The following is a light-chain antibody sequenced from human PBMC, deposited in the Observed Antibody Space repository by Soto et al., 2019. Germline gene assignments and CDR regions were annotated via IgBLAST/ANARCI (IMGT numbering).Light chain of an antibody. CDR1: TGAVTSGHY. CDR2: DTS. CDR3: LLSYSGAHVV. V-gene: IGLV7-46*01. Sequence: QAVVTQEPSLTVSPRGPVTLTCGSSTGAVTSGHYPYWFQQKPGQAPRTLIYDTSNKHSWTPARFSGSLLGGKAALTLSGAQPEDEAEYYCLLSYSGAHVVFGGGTKLTVL. J-gene: IGLJ2*01.